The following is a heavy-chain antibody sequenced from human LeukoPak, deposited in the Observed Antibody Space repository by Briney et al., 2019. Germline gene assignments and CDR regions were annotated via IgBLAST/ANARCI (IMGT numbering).Heavy chain of an antibody. CDR3: TRDLRRIGYYDSSGYLY. J-gene: IGHJ4*02. V-gene: IGHV3-49*04. Sequence: PGGSLRLSCTASGFTFGDYAMSWVRQAPGKRLEWVGFIRSKAYGGATEYAASVKGRFTISRDDSKSIAYLQMNSLKTEDTAVYYCTRDLRRIGYYDSSGYLYWGQGTLVTVSS. CDR1: GFTFGDYA. CDR2: IRSKAYGGAT. D-gene: IGHD3-22*01.